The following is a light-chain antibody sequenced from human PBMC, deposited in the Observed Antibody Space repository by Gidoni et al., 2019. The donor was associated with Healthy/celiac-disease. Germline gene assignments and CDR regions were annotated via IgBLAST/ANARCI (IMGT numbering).Light chain of an antibody. J-gene: IGKJ2*01. CDR3: QQSYSTPYT. CDR1: QNISSY. CDR2: AAT. Sequence: DILLTPSPSSLSASVGDRVTITRRACQNISSYLKWYQQKPGKSPKLLIYAATSVQSVVPSRFSGSGSGTDFTITISSLQHEEFATYYWQQSYSTPYTFXXXTKLEIK. V-gene: IGKV1-39*01.